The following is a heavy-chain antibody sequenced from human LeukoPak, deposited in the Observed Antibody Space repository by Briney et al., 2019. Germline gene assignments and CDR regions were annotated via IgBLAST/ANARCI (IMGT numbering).Heavy chain of an antibody. V-gene: IGHV3-7*01. CDR3: AREPRVRGVYDAFDI. D-gene: IGHD3-10*01. CDR1: GFTFSSYW. CDR2: IKQDGSEK. Sequence: GGSLRLSCAASGFTFSSYWMSWVRQAPGKGLEWVANIKQDGSEKYYVDSVKGRFTISRDNAKNSLYLQMNSLRAEDTAVYYCAREPRVRGVYDAFDIWGQGTMVTVSS. J-gene: IGHJ3*02.